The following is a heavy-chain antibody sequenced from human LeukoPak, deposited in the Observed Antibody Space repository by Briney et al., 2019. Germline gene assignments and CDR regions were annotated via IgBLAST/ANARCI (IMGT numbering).Heavy chain of an antibody. V-gene: IGHV4-34*01. D-gene: IGHD4-11*01. CDR3: ARAFLEGMTTGNFDY. CDR1: GGSFSGYY. Sequence: SETLSLTCAVYGGSFSGYYWSWIRQPPGKGLEWIGEINHSGSTNYNPSLKSRVTISVDTSKNQFSRKLSSVTAADTAVYYCARAFLEGMTTGNFDYWGQGTLVTVSS. CDR2: INHSGST. J-gene: IGHJ4*02.